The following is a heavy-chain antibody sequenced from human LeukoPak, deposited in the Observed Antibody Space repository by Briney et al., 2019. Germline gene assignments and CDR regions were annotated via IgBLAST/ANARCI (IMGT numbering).Heavy chain of an antibody. CDR1: GYTFTGYN. CDR2: INPNSGGT. V-gene: IGHV1-2*02. Sequence: GASVKVSCKASGYTFTGYNIHWVRQAPGQGLEWMGWINPNSGGTNYAQRFQGMVTMTRDTSISTAYMDLGSLKSDDTATYFCSVWFGEFAHWGQGTLVTVSS. CDR3: SVWFGEFAH. J-gene: IGHJ4*02. D-gene: IGHD3-10*01.